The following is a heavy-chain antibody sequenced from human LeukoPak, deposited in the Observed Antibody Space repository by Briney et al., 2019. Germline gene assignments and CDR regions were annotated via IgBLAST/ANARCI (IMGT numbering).Heavy chain of an antibody. Sequence: ASVKVSCTASGYTFTSYYMHWVRQAPGQGLEWMGIINPSGGSTSYAQKFQGRVTMTRDTSTSTVYMELSSLRSEDTAVYYCARGHCSSTSCSYYYYGMDVWGQGTTVTVSS. J-gene: IGHJ6*02. CDR3: ARGHCSSTSCSYYYYGMDV. CDR2: INPSGGST. CDR1: GYTFTSYY. D-gene: IGHD2-2*01. V-gene: IGHV1-46*01.